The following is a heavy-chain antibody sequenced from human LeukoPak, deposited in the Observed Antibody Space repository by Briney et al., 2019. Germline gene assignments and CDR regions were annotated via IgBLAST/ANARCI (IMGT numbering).Heavy chain of an antibody. D-gene: IGHD6-19*01. CDR3: ARDSNIAVAANGGDYFDY. CDR1: GYTFTSYG. CDR2: ISAYNGNT. Sequence: ASVKVSCKASGYTFTSYGISWVRQAPGQGLEWMGWISAYNGNTNYAQKLQGRVTMTTDTSTSTAYMELRSLRSDDTAVYYCARDSNIAVAANGGDYFDYWGQGTLVTVSS. V-gene: IGHV1-18*01. J-gene: IGHJ4*02.